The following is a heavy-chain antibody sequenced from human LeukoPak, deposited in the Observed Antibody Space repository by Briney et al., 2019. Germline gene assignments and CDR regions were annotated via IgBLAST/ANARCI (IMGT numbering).Heavy chain of an antibody. J-gene: IGHJ6*03. V-gene: IGHV4-61*01. CDR3: ARGPPYYDFWRGYYTDYYYYMDV. Sequence: SETLSLTCTVSGGSVSSGSYYWSWIRQPPGKGLEWIGYIYYSGSTNYNPSLKSRVTISVDTSKNQFSLKLSSVTAADPAVYYCARGPPYYDFWRGYYTDYYYYMDVWGKGTTVTVSS. D-gene: IGHD3-3*01. CDR1: GGSVSSGSYY. CDR2: IYYSGST.